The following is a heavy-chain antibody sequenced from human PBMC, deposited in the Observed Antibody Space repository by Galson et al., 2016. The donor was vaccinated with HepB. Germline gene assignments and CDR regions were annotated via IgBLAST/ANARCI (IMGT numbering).Heavy chain of an antibody. CDR2: ISDSGGRT. J-gene: IGHJ4*02. CDR3: AKRRGAAMIAAKVGDDF. CDR1: GFTFSSYA. V-gene: IGHV3-23*01. Sequence: SLRLSCAASGFTFSSYAMSWVRQAPGEGLEWVSGISDSGGRTHYADSVKGRFTISRDNSKSTLYLQINGLRVDDTAVYYCAKRRGAAMIAAKVGDDFWGQGTLVIVSS. D-gene: IGHD1-26*01.